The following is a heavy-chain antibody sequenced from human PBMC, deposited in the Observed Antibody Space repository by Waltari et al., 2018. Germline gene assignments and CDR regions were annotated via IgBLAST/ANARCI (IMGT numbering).Heavy chain of an antibody. CDR2: IYYSGST. CDR1: GGSISSYY. J-gene: IGHJ4*02. V-gene: IGHV4-59*01. D-gene: IGHD6-19*01. CDR3: ARGALVAGNQADY. Sequence: QVQLQESGPGLVKPSETLSLTCTVSGGSISSYYWSWIRQPPGKGLDWIGYIYYSGSTNYNPSLKSRVTISVDTSKNQFSLKLSSVTAADTAVYYCARGALVAGNQADYWGQGTLVTVSS.